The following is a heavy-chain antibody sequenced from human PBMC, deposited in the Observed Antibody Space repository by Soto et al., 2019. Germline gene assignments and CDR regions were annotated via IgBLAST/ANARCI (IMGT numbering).Heavy chain of an antibody. V-gene: IGHV4-31*03. CDR1: GGCISSGGYY. CDR3: ARAGADDILTGYNWFDP. D-gene: IGHD3-9*01. J-gene: IGHJ5*02. Sequence: PSETLALTFTFCGGCISSGGYYGSWKRQHPGKGLEWIGYIYYSGSTYYNPSLKSRVTISVDTSKNQFSLKLSSVTAADTAVYYCARAGADDILTGYNWFDPWGQGTLVTVSS. CDR2: IYYSGST.